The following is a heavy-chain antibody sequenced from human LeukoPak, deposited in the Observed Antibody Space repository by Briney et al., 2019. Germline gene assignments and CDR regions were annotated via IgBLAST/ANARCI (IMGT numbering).Heavy chain of an antibody. J-gene: IGHJ4*02. V-gene: IGHV3-30*04. Sequence: GGSLRLSCAASGFTFNDFAMHWVRQAPGKGLEWVAIISNDGTSKYYTDSVKGRFTISGDNSENTLYLQMNSLRTEDTAVYYCAREPNILLWFGETTQEYYFDYWGQGTLVTVSS. D-gene: IGHD3-10*01. CDR2: ISNDGTSK. CDR3: AREPNILLWFGETTQEYYFDY. CDR1: GFTFNDFA.